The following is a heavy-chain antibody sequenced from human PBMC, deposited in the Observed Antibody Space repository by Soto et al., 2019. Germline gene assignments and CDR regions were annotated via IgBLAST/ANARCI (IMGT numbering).Heavy chain of an antibody. V-gene: IGHV4-59*01. D-gene: IGHD3-3*01. CDR3: ARGLKGYDFWCGYYTGWFDP. CDR2: IYYSGST. CDR1: GGSISSYY. Sequence: SETLSLTCTVSGGSISSYYWSWIRQPPGKGLEWIGYIYYSGSTNYNPSLKSRVTISVDTSKNQFSLKLSSVTAADTAVYYCARGLKGYDFWCGYYTGWFDPWGQGTLVTVSS. J-gene: IGHJ5*02.